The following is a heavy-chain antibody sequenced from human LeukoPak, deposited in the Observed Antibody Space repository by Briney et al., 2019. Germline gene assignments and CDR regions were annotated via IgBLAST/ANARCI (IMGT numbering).Heavy chain of an antibody. CDR3: ARDRGRAAYDFWSDDFGTTYYMDV. V-gene: IGHV3-21*01. Sequence: GGSLRLSCAASGFTFSRYSMNWVRQAPGKGLEWVSSIGSSSSYIYYADSVKGRFTISRDNAKNSLYLQMNSLRAEDTAVYYCARDRGRAAYDFWSDDFGTTYYMDVWGKGTTVTVSS. D-gene: IGHD3-3*01. J-gene: IGHJ6*03. CDR2: IGSSSSYI. CDR1: GFTFSRYS.